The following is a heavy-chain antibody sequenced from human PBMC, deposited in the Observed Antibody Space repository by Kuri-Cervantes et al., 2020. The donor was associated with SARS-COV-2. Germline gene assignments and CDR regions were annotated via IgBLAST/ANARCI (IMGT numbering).Heavy chain of an antibody. Sequence: GESLKISCAASGFTVSSNYVSWVRQAPGKGLEWVSVIYSGGSTYYADSVKGRFTISRDNSKNTLYLQMNSLRAEDTAVYYCARVAKSGWNANNWFDPWGQGTLVTVSS. D-gene: IGHD1-1*01. CDR1: GFTVSSNY. CDR2: IYSGGST. J-gene: IGHJ5*02. V-gene: IGHV3-66*01. CDR3: ARVAKSGWNANNWFDP.